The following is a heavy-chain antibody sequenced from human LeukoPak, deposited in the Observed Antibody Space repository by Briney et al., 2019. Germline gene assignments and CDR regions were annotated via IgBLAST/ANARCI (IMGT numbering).Heavy chain of an antibody. J-gene: IGHJ3*02. Sequence: SETLPLTCAVYGGSFSNYYWSWIRQSPGKGLEWIGEILHSGSTNYNPSLKSRVTISVDTAKNQFSLKLSSVTAADTAVYYCARGVYDFWGPRTSFEIWGQGTKVTVSS. D-gene: IGHD3-3*01. CDR2: ILHSGST. CDR3: ARGVYDFWGPRTSFEI. V-gene: IGHV4-34*01. CDR1: GGSFSNYY.